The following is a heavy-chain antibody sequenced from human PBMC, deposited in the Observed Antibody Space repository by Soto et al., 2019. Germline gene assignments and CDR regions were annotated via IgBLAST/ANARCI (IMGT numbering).Heavy chain of an antibody. Sequence: SETLSLTCTVSGGSISSGDYCWSWIRQPPGKGLEWIGYIYYSGSTYYNPSLKSRVTISVDTSKSQFSLKLSSVTAADTAVYYCAREVTMVRGLDYWGQGTLVTVSS. D-gene: IGHD3-10*01. J-gene: IGHJ4*02. CDR1: GGSISSGDYC. CDR3: AREVTMVRGLDY. V-gene: IGHV4-30-4*01. CDR2: IYYSGST.